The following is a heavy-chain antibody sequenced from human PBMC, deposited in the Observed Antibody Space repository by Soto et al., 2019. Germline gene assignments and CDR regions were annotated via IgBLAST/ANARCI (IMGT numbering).Heavy chain of an antibody. J-gene: IGHJ5*02. V-gene: IGHV4-30-4*01. Sequence: SETLSLTCTVSGGSISSGDYYWSWIRQPPGKGLEWIGYIYYSGSTYYNPSLKSRVTISVDTSKNQFSLKLSSVTAADTAVYYCAPYYYGSGSSHWIDPWGQGTLVTFSS. CDR2: IYYSGST. CDR1: GGSISSGDYY. D-gene: IGHD3-10*01. CDR3: APYYYGSGSSHWIDP.